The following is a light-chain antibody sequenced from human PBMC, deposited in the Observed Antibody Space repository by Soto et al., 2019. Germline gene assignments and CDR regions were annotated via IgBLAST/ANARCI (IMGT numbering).Light chain of an antibody. CDR1: QSVSSS. CDR2: GAS. V-gene: IGKV3-15*01. CDR3: QQYKSWPPIT. Sequence: EILMTQSPATLSVSPGERATLSCRASQSVSSSLAWYQQKPGQAPRLLIYGASTRATGVPDRFSGTGSGTEFTLTISSLKSEDYAVYYCQQYKSWPPITFGQGTRLEIK. J-gene: IGKJ5*01.